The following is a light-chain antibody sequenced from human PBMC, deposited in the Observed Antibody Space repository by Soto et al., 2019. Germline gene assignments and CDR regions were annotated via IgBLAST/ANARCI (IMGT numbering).Light chain of an antibody. CDR1: QTISNY. Sequence: DIPMTQSPSSLSASVGDRVSITCRASQTISNYLIWYQQKPGKAPNLLIYAASTLQSGVPSRFSGSGSGTNYTLTISSLQSEDFATYYCQQSYNTPRAFGQGTKVEIK. J-gene: IGKJ1*01. CDR3: QQSYNTPRA. CDR2: AAS. V-gene: IGKV1-39*01.